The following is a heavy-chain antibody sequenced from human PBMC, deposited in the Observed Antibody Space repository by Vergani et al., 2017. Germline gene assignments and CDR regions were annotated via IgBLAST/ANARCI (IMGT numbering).Heavy chain of an antibody. D-gene: IGHD3-3*01. CDR3: ARGLDDFWSGYGTVDY. CDR1: GFTFSSYA. Sequence: EVQLLESGGGLVQPGGSLRLSCAASGFTFSSYAMSWVRQAPGEGLEWVSAISGSGSTIYYADSVKGRFTISRDNAKNSLYLQMNSLRAEDTAVYYCARGLDDFWSGYGTVDYWGQGTLVTVSS. CDR2: ISGSGSTI. J-gene: IGHJ4*02. V-gene: IGHV3-23*01.